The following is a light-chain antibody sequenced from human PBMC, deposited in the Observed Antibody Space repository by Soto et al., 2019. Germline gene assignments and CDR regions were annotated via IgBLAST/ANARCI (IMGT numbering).Light chain of an antibody. CDR2: SNN. CDR3: AAWDDSLNGHYV. CDR1: SSNIGSNT. J-gene: IGLJ1*01. V-gene: IGLV1-44*01. Sequence: QSVLTQPPSASGTPGQRVTISCSGSSSNIGSNTVNWYQQLPGTAPKLLIYSNNQRPSGVPDRFSGSNSGTSASLAISGLQSEDEADYYCAAWDDSLNGHYVFGTGTKLTVL.